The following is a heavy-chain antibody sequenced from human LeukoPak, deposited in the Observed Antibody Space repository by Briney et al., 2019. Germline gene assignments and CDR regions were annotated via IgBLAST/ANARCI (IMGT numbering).Heavy chain of an antibody. Sequence: SVKVSCKASGGTFSSYAISWVRQAPGQGLEWMGRIIPIFGIANYAQKFQGRVTITADKSTSTAYMELSSLRSEDTAVYYCARGGEWEHFDYWGQGTLVTVPS. CDR2: IIPIFGIA. CDR3: ARGGEWEHFDY. CDR1: GGTFSSYA. D-gene: IGHD1-26*01. J-gene: IGHJ4*02. V-gene: IGHV1-69*04.